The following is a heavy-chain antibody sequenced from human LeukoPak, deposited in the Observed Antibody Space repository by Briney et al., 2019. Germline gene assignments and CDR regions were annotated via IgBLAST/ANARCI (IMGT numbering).Heavy chain of an antibody. V-gene: IGHV4-39*07. D-gene: IGHD3-22*01. CDR3: ARYSVVVITSKSGFDY. Sequence: TSETLSLTCIVSGGSISSSSYYWGWIRQPPGKGLEWIGSIYYSGSTYYNPSLKSRVTISVDTSKNQFSLKLSSVTAADTAVYYCARYSVVVITSKSGFDYWGQGTLVTVSS. CDR1: GGSISSSSYY. CDR2: IYYSGST. J-gene: IGHJ4*02.